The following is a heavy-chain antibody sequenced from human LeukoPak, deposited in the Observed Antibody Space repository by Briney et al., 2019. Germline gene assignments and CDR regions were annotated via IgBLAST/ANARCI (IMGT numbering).Heavy chain of an antibody. CDR2: IYHSGST. J-gene: IGHJ4*02. CDR3: ARHSRRDDYVWGSYRPDY. Sequence: SETLPLTCAVSGYSIRSGYYWGWIRQPPGKGLEWIGSIYHSGSTYYNPSLKSRVTISVDTSKNQFSLKLSSVTAADTAVYYCARHSRRDDYVWGSYRPDYWGQGTLVTVSS. CDR1: GYSIRSGYY. D-gene: IGHD3-16*02. V-gene: IGHV4-38-2*01.